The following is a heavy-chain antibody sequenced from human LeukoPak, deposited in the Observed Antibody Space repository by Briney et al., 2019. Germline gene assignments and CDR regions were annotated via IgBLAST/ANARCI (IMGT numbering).Heavy chain of an antibody. CDR1: GYTFTSYG. V-gene: IGHV1-8*01. Sequence: ALAKVSCKASGYTFTSYGINWVRQATGQGLEWMGWMNPNSGNTGYAQNFQGRVTMTRNTTISTAYMELSSLRSEDTAVYYCARTGIAAAGRYFDYWGQGTLVTVSS. J-gene: IGHJ4*02. CDR3: ARTGIAAAGRYFDY. CDR2: MNPNSGNT. D-gene: IGHD6-13*01.